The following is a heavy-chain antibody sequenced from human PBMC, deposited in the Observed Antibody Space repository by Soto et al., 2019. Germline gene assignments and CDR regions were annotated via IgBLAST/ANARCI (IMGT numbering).Heavy chain of an antibody. D-gene: IGHD3-10*01. CDR1: GFRFSDFY. CDR2: ISSSGLTT. J-gene: IGHJ5*01. Sequence: GGSLRLSCAASGFRFSDFYMTWIRQAPGKGLEWVSYISSSGLTTYYADFAEGRFTISRDNAKDSLYLHLNSLRVGDTAVYYCARYGTRGDWWGLGTQVTVSS. V-gene: IGHV3-11*04. CDR3: ARYGTRGDW.